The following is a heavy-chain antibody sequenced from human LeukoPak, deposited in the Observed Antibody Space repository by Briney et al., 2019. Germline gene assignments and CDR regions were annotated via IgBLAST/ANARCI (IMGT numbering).Heavy chain of an antibody. Sequence: GASVKVSCKTSGGTFSSYAISWVRQAPGQGLEWMGGIIPIFGTANYAQKFQGRVTITTDESTSTAYMELSSLRSEDTAVYYCATIAAAGSKRWLPDYWGQGTLVTVSS. J-gene: IGHJ4*02. D-gene: IGHD6-13*01. CDR1: GGTFSSYA. V-gene: IGHV1-69*05. CDR3: ATIAAAGSKRWLPDY. CDR2: IIPIFGTA.